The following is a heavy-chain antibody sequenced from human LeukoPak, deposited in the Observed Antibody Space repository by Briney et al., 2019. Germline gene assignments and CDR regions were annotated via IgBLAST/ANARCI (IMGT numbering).Heavy chain of an antibody. CDR3: TTDLWSVLLWFGEPLDY. J-gene: IGHJ4*02. CDR1: GFTFSNAW. D-gene: IGHD3-10*01. CDR2: IKSKTDGGTT. V-gene: IGHV3-15*01. Sequence: PGGSLRLSCAAPGFTFSNAWMSWVRQAPGKGLEWVGRIKSKTDGGTTDYAAPVKGRFTISRDDSKNTLYLQMNSLKTEDTAVYYCTTDLWSVLLWFGEPLDYWGQGTLVTVSS.